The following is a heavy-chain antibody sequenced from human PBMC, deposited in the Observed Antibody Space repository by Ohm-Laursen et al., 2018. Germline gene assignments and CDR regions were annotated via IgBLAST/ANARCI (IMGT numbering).Heavy chain of an antibody. V-gene: IGHV4-38-2*02. CDR1: GYSISSGYY. CDR3: ARDHGRYCSGGSCNDFDY. D-gene: IGHD2-15*01. Sequence: SETLSLTCAVSGYSISSGYYWGWIRQPPGKGLEWIGSIYHSGSTYYNPSLKSRVTISVETSKNQFSLKLSSVTAADTAVYYCARDHGRYCSGGSCNDFDYWGQGTLVTVSS. J-gene: IGHJ4*02. CDR2: IYHSGST.